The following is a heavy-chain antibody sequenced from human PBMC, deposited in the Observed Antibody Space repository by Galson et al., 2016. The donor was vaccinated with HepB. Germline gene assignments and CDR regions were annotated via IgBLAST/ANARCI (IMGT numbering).Heavy chain of an antibody. CDR1: GFSLTTNGVG. CDR3: ARLARRGFDNTGTKYLFDI. D-gene: IGHD1-14*01. Sequence: PALVKPTQTLTLACTFSGFSLTTNGVGVGWIRQPPGKALEWLAVIFWDGDRHFSPSLQTRLTITKDNPKSQVVLTMTNMDPVDTATYYCARLARRGFDNTGTKYLFDIWGQGTLVTVSA. J-gene: IGHJ4*02. V-gene: IGHV2-5*02. CDR2: IFWDGDR.